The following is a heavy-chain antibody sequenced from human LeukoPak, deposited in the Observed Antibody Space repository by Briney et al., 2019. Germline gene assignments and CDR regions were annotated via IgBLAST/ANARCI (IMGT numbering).Heavy chain of an antibody. CDR1: GYTVSSNY. CDR2: IYSGGST. D-gene: IGHD6-13*01. J-gene: IGHJ4*02. CDR3: ARTYSSSWYYFDY. V-gene: IGHV3-53*01. Sequence: GGSLRLSCAASGYTVSSNYMSWVRQAPGKGLEWVSVIYSGGSTYYADSVKGRFTISRDNSKNTLYLQMNSLRAEDTAVYYCARTYSSSWYYFDYWGQGTLVTVSS.